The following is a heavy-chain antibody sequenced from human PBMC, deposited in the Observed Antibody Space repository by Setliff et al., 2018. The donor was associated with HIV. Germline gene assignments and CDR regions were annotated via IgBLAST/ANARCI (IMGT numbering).Heavy chain of an antibody. V-gene: IGHV1-18*01. D-gene: IGHD4-17*01. CDR3: ARGQIIVARSSSTVTAIDY. CDR2: ISAYHGNT. CDR1: GYTFTSYG. J-gene: IGHJ4*02. Sequence: ASVKVSCKASGYTFTSYGITWVRQAPGQGLEWMGWISAYHGNTNYAQNLQGRVTMTTDTSTSTAYMDLRSLTFDDTAVYYCARGQIIVARSSSTVTAIDYWGQGTLVTVS.